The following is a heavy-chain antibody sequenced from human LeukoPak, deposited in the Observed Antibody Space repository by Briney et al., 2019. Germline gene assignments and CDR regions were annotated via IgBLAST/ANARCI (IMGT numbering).Heavy chain of an antibody. Sequence: GGSLRLSCAASGFTFSSYTMSWVRQAPGKGLEWVSTIATSDGNTYYADSVKGRFTVSRDNSKNTLFLQMNSLRAEDTAVYYCAKLLWFGEPWFDPWGQGTLVTVSS. CDR1: GFTFSSYT. D-gene: IGHD3-10*01. CDR3: AKLLWFGEPWFDP. J-gene: IGHJ5*02. CDR2: IATSDGNT. V-gene: IGHV3-23*01.